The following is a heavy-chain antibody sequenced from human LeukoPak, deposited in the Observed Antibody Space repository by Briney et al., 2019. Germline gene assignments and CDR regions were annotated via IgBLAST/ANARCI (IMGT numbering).Heavy chain of an antibody. Sequence: ASVKVSCKTSGYSENFYGITWVRQVAGQGLEWMGWISAQHGQTEYAPNSQDRVTMTTDTYTNTAYMELRSLRSDDTAVYYCARDSRLAYYYDTSDFDYWGQGTLVTVSS. CDR1: GYSENFYG. CDR3: ARDSRLAYYYDTSDFDY. CDR2: ISAQHGQT. J-gene: IGHJ4*02. D-gene: IGHD3-22*01. V-gene: IGHV1-18*01.